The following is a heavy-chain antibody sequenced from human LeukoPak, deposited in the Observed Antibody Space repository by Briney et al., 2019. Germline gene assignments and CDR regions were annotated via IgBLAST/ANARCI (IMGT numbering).Heavy chain of an antibody. V-gene: IGHV4-34*01. CDR2: INHSGST. D-gene: IGHD3-3*01. CDR3: ARGNYDFWSVLRSNWFDP. J-gene: IGHJ5*02. CDR1: GRSFSGYY. Sequence: SETLSLTCAVYGRSFSGYYWSWIRQPPGKGLEWIGEINHSGSTNYKPSLKSRVTISVDTSKNQFSLKLSSVTAADTAVYYCARGNYDFWSVLRSNWFDPWGQGTLVTVSS.